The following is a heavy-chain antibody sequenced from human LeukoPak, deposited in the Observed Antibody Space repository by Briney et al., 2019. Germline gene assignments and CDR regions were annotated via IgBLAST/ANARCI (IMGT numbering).Heavy chain of an antibody. CDR1: GDSVSSNSAA. CDR2: TYYRSKLYN. CDR3: ARQTNYDYVWGSYRYMGEIDY. Sequence: SQTLSLTCAISGDSVSSNSAAWNWIRQSPSRGLEWLGRTYYRSKLYNDYAVSVKSRITINPDTSKNQFSLQLNSVTPEDTAVYYCARQTNYDYVWGSYRYMGEIDYWGQGTLVTVSS. V-gene: IGHV6-1*01. J-gene: IGHJ4*02. D-gene: IGHD3-16*02.